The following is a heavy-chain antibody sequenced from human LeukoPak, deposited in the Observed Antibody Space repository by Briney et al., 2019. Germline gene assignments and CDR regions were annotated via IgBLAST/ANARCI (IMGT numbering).Heavy chain of an antibody. CDR3: TQGSGFYYDY. CDR1: GLTVSNVW. V-gene: IGHV3-15*07. CDR2: IKSKKDGGTT. D-gene: IGHD3-22*01. J-gene: IGHJ4*02. Sequence: GGSLRLSCAVSGLTVSNVWMNWVRQAPGKGLQWVGRIKSKKDGGTTEFAAPVRGRFTISRDDSQNTLYLQMNSLTSDDTAVYYCTQGSGFYYDYWGQGTLVTVSS.